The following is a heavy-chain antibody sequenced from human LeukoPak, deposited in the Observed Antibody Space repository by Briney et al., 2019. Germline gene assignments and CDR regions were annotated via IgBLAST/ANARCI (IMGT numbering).Heavy chain of an antibody. Sequence: SETLSLTCTVSGGSISSYYWSWIRQPPGKGLEWIGYIYYSGSTNYNPSLKSRVTISVDTSKHQFSLKLSSVTAADTAVYYCARGSYCSSTSCYYPEFDYWGQGTLVTVSS. CDR2: IYYSGST. J-gene: IGHJ4*02. CDR3: ARGSYCSSTSCYYPEFDY. V-gene: IGHV4-59*01. D-gene: IGHD2-2*01. CDR1: GGSISSYY.